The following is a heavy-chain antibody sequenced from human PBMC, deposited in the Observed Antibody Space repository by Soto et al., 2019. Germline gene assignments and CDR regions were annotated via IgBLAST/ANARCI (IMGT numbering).Heavy chain of an antibody. CDR2: ILPDDSDT. J-gene: IGHJ6*02. Sequence: PGESLKISCKASGYGFTSYWIGWVRQRPGKGLEWMVIILPDDSDTKYSPSFQGRVTISADRSMTTAYLHLRSLEASDSATYFCARQGFSKHYFYAADVWGQGTTVTVPS. D-gene: IGHD6-13*01. CDR3: ARQGFSKHYFYAADV. CDR1: GYGFTSYW. V-gene: IGHV5-51*01.